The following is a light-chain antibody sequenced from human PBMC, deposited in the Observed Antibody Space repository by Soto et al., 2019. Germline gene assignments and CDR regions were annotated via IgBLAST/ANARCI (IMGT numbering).Light chain of an antibody. Sequence: QSALTQPASVSGSPGQSITIACTGINTDVENYNFVSWYQQRPGKAPKLMIYEDYKRPSGVSNRFSGSKSGNTASLTISGLQTEDEADYYCCSHAGFNTPDVFATGTKVTVL. J-gene: IGLJ1*01. CDR1: NTDVENYNF. V-gene: IGLV2-23*01. CDR3: CSHAGFNTPDV. CDR2: EDY.